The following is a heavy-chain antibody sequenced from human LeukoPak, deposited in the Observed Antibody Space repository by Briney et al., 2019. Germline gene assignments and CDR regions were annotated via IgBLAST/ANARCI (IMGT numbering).Heavy chain of an antibody. CDR1: GFTFSSYA. Sequence: GGSLRLSCAASGFTFSSYAMHWVRQAPGKGLEWVAVISYDGSNKYYADSVKGRFTISRDNSKNTLYLQMNSLRAEDTAVYYCASLGGRAFDYWGQGTLVTVSS. CDR2: ISYDGSNK. D-gene: IGHD3-16*01. V-gene: IGHV3-30-3*01. CDR3: ASLGGRAFDY. J-gene: IGHJ4*02.